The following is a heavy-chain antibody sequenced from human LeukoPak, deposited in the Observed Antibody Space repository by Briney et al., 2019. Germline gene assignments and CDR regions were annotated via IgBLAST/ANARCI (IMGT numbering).Heavy chain of an antibody. J-gene: IGHJ1*01. V-gene: IGHV3-23*01. CDR2: IRGSGGST. CDR1: GFTFSSYA. CDR3: AKEAARTGIAVRYFQH. Sequence: PGGSLRLSCAASGFTFSSYAMSWVRQAPGKGLEWVSAIRGSGGSTYYADSVKGRFTISRDNSKNTLYLQMNSLRAEDTAVYYCAKEAARTGIAVRYFQHWGQGTLVTVSS. D-gene: IGHD6-19*01.